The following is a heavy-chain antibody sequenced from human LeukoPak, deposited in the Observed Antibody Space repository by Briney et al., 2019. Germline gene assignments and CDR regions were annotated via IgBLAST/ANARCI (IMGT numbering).Heavy chain of an antibody. Sequence: ASVKVSCKASGYTFTNFGISWVRQAPGQGLEWMGGIIPIFGTANYAQKFQGRVTITADESTSTAYMELSSLRSEDTAVYYCASGSGSYYPWGQGTLVTVSS. D-gene: IGHD3-10*01. V-gene: IGHV1-69*13. CDR1: GYTFTNFG. CDR2: IIPIFGTA. J-gene: IGHJ5*02. CDR3: ASGSGSYYP.